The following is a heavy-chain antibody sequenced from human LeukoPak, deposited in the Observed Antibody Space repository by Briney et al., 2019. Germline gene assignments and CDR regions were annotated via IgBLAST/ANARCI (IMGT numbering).Heavy chain of an antibody. Sequence: GASVKVSCKASGGTFSSYAISWVRQAPRQGLEWMGGIIPIFGTANYAQKFQGRVTITADESTSTAYMELSSLRSDDTAVYYCASGEVGVVYRAGGRYYYYYHAMDVWGQGTTVTVSS. V-gene: IGHV1-69*13. CDR2: IIPIFGTA. CDR1: GGTFSSYA. D-gene: IGHD2-15*01. J-gene: IGHJ6*02. CDR3: ASGEVGVVYRAGGRYYYYYHAMDV.